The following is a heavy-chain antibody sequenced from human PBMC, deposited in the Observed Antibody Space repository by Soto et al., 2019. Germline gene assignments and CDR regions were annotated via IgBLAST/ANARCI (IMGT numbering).Heavy chain of an antibody. CDR1: GSTFSSYG. CDR2: ISYDGSNK. CDR3: AKDRMGAGVRGYFDY. J-gene: IGHJ4*02. V-gene: IGHV3-30*18. D-gene: IGHD3-10*01. Sequence: QVQLGESGGGVVQPGKSLRLSCAGSGSTFSSYGMDWVRQAPGKGLEWVAVISYDGSNKYYADSVKGRFTISRDNSKNTRYLQMSSLRADDTAVYYSAKDRMGAGVRGYFDYWGQGTLVTVSS.